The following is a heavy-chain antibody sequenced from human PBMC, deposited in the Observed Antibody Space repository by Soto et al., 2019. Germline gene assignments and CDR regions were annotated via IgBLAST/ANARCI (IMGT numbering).Heavy chain of an antibody. V-gene: IGHV3-30-3*01. CDR3: ARDYYKYYDSSGYYRSPAY. Sequence: GSLRLSCAASGFTFSSYAMHWVRQAPGKGLEWVALISYDGSDKDYADSVKGRFTISRANSRNTLFLQMNSLRAEDTAVYYCARDYYKYYDSSGYYRSPAYWGQGT. J-gene: IGHJ4*02. D-gene: IGHD3-22*01. CDR2: ISYDGSDK. CDR1: GFTFSSYA.